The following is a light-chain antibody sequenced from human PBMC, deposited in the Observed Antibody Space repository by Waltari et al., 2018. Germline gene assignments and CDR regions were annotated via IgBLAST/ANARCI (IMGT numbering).Light chain of an antibody. CDR1: QGIRSW. V-gene: IGKV1-9*01. J-gene: IGKJ1*01. Sequence: DIHLTQSPSFLSAAVGDRVPITCRASQGIRSWLAWYQQKPGEAPKLLIYDASTLQSGVPSRFSVSGSGAEFTLTINSLQPEDFASYYCQQLNGYPRTFGLGTKVQIK. CDR2: DAS. CDR3: QQLNGYPRT.